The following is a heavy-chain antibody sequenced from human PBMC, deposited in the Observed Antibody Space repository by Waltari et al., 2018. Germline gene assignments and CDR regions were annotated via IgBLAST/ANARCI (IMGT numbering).Heavy chain of an antibody. CDR2: IYYSGST. CDR3: ARVKANEGFLEWLTNRFDP. D-gene: IGHD3-3*01. V-gene: IGHV4-39*07. CDR1: GGSISSSSYY. J-gene: IGHJ5*02. Sequence: QLQLQESGPGLVKPSETLSLTCTVSGGSISSSSYYWGWIRQPPGKGLEWIGSIYYSGSTYYNPSLKSRVTISVDTSKNQFSLTLSSVTAADTAVYYCARVKANEGFLEWLTNRFDPWGQGTLVTVSS.